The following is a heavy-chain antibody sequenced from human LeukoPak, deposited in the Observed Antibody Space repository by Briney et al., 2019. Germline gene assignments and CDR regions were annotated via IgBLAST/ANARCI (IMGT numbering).Heavy chain of an antibody. CDR1: GGTFSSYA. V-gene: IGHV1-69*13. CDR3: ARAVTAAPGAFDI. D-gene: IGHD2-21*02. CDR2: IIPIFGTA. Sequence: ASVKVSCKASGGTFSSYAIRWVRQAPGQGLEWMGGIIPIFGTANYAQKFQGRVTITADESTSTAYMELSSLRSEDTAVYYCARAVTAAPGAFDIWGQGTMVTVSS. J-gene: IGHJ3*02.